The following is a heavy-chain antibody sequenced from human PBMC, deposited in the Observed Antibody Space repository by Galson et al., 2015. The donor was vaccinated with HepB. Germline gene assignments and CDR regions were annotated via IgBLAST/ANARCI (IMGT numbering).Heavy chain of an antibody. D-gene: IGHD3-10*01. J-gene: IGHJ5*02. Sequence: SLRLSCAASGFTFSSYSMNWVRQAPGKGLEWVSSISSSSSYIYYADSVKGRFSISRDNAKNSMYLQMNSLRAEDTAVYYCARDRGVEGGGNWFDPWGQGTLVTVSS. CDR1: GFTFSSYS. V-gene: IGHV3-21*06. CDR2: ISSSSSYI. CDR3: ARDRGVEGGGNWFDP.